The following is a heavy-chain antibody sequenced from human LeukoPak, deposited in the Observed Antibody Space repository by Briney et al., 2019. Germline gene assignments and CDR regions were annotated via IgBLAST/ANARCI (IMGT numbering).Heavy chain of an antibody. CDR1: GGTFSSYA. D-gene: IGHD6-6*01. J-gene: IGHJ3*02. Sequence: SVKVSCKASGGTFSSYAISWVRQAPGRGLEWMGRIIPIFGTANYAQKFQGRVTITTDESTSTAYMELSSLRSEDTAVYYCARDRVRGSSSLPDAFDIWGQGTMVTVSS. CDR2: IIPIFGTA. CDR3: ARDRVRGSSSLPDAFDI. V-gene: IGHV1-69*05.